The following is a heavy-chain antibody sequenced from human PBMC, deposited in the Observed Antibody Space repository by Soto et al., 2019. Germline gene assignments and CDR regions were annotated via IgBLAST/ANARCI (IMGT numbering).Heavy chain of an antibody. CDR2: INHSGST. CDR3: ARADYYDSSGAGSFDP. Sequence: TSETLSLTCAVYGGSFSGYYWSWIRQPPGKGLEWIGEINHSGSTNYNPSLKSRVTISVDTSKNQFSLKLSSVTAADTAVYYCARADYYDSSGAGSFDPWGQGTLVTVSS. D-gene: IGHD3-22*01. V-gene: IGHV4-34*01. J-gene: IGHJ5*02. CDR1: GGSFSGYY.